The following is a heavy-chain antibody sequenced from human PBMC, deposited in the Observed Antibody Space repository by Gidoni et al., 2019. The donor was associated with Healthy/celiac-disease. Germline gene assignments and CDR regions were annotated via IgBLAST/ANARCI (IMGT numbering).Heavy chain of an antibody. CDR1: GFTFSNAW. CDR3: TTGPDYGDQPYYYGMDV. CDR2: IKSKTDGGTT. V-gene: IGHV3-15*01. Sequence: EVQLVESGGGLVKPGGSLRLSCAASGFTFSNAWMSWVRQAPGKGLEWVGRIKSKTDGGTTDYAAPVKGRFTISRDDSKNTLYLQMNSLKTEDTAVYYCTTGPDYGDQPYYYGMDVWGQGTTVTVSS. D-gene: IGHD4-17*01. J-gene: IGHJ6*02.